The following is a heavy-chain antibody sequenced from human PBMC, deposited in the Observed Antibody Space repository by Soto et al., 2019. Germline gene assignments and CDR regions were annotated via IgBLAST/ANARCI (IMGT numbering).Heavy chain of an antibody. Sequence: GGSLRLSCAASGINFSSYWMHWVRQAPGKGLVWVSRINSDGSSTSYADSVKGRFTISRDNAKNSLYLQMNSLRAEDTALYYCAKLEGAFDIWGQGTTVTVSS. CDR3: AKLEGAFDI. CDR1: GINFSSYW. V-gene: IGHV3-74*01. J-gene: IGHJ3*02. CDR2: INSDGSST.